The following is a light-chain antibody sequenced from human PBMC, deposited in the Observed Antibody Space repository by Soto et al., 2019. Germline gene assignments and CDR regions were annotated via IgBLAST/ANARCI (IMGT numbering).Light chain of an antibody. Sequence: ETVMTQYTATLSVSPGERATLSCRASQSVYSSLAWYQQKPGQAPRLLIYGASTRATGIPARFSGSGSGTEFTLTISRLQSEDFAVYYCQQYNNWPPWTFGQGSNVDI. CDR3: QQYNNWPPWT. J-gene: IGKJ1*01. CDR2: GAS. V-gene: IGKV3-15*01. CDR1: QSVYSS.